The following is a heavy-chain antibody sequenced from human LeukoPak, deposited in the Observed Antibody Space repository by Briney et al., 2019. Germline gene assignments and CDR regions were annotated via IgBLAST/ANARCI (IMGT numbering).Heavy chain of an antibody. CDR1: GGTFSSYA. V-gene: IGHV1-69*05. J-gene: IGHJ4*02. D-gene: IGHD5-24*01. Sequence: SVKVSCKASGGTFSSYAISWVRQAPGQGLEWMGGIIPIFGTANYAQKFQGRVTMTTETSTRIAYMELRSLRSDDTAVYYCARGGMATKLDCWGQGTLVTVSS. CDR2: IIPIFGTA. CDR3: ARGGMATKLDC.